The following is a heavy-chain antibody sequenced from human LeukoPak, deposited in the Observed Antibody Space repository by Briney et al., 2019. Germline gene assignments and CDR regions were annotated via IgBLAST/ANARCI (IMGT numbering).Heavy chain of an antibody. CDR3: ARVIAVAGSPDYYYYYGMDV. J-gene: IGHJ6*02. D-gene: IGHD6-19*01. V-gene: IGHV4-34*01. Sequence: SETLSLTCAVYGGSFSGYYWSWTRQPPGKGLEWIGEINHSGSTNYNPSLKSRVTISVDTSKNQFSLKLSSVTAADTAVYYCARVIAVAGSPDYYYYYGMDVWGQGTTVTVSS. CDR2: INHSGST. CDR1: GGSFSGYY.